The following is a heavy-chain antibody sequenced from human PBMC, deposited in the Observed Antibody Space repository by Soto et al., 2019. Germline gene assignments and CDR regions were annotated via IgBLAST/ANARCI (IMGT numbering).Heavy chain of an antibody. D-gene: IGHD6-13*01. Sequence: ASVKVSCKVSGGTFSTYSSSWVRQAPGQGLEWVGGIIPIFGAAKHAQKFQGRVTITADDSTSTVYMELSGLRSEDTAVYYCARLDGYYHYMDVWGKGTTVTVSS. V-gene: IGHV1-69*13. CDR3: ARLDGYYHYMDV. J-gene: IGHJ6*03. CDR1: GGTFSTYS. CDR2: IIPIFGAA.